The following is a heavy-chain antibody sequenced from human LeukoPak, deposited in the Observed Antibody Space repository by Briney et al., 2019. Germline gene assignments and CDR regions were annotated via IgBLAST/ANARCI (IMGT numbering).Heavy chain of an antibody. V-gene: IGHV3-23*01. Sequence: GGSLRLSRAASGFGFNKYALTWVPQAAGKGLEWVSSIDGSGASLYAYSVKGRFTISRDNSNNTLYLQMSGLRAEDTAVYYCASSAWKDLWSIEHWGQGTLATVSS. J-gene: IGHJ1*01. CDR1: GFGFNKYA. CDR2: IDGSGAS. CDR3: ASSAWKDLWSIEH. D-gene: IGHD1-1*01.